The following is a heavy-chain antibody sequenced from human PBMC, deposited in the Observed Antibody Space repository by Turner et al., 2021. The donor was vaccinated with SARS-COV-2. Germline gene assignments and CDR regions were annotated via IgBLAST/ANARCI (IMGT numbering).Heavy chain of an antibody. CDR3: VLEPGAGTHTWFAP. D-gene: IGHD6-19*01. V-gene: IGHV3-21*01. J-gene: IGHJ5*02. Sequence: EVQLVESGGGRVKPGGSMSRPGAASGFTFSSYPMNWVRQAPGKGLEQFSSISRSSSYIYHAVSVTGRFTISRDNAKNSLYLQLNSLRAEDTAVYYCVLEPGAGTHTWFAPWGQGTLVTVSS. CDR1: GFTFSSYP. CDR2: ISRSSSYI.